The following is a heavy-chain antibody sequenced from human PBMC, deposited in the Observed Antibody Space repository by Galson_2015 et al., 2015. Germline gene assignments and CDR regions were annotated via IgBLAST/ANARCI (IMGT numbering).Heavy chain of an antibody. Sequence: SLRLSCAASGFTFSSYAMHWVRQAPGKGLEWVAVISYDGSNKYYADSVKGRFTISRDNSKNTLYLQMNSLRAEDTTVYFCVKTPSSTGWYYFDFWGQGTQVTVSS. D-gene: IGHD6-19*01. CDR2: ISYDGSNK. J-gene: IGHJ4*02. V-gene: IGHV3-30-3*02. CDR1: GFTFSSYA. CDR3: VKTPSSTGWYYFDF.